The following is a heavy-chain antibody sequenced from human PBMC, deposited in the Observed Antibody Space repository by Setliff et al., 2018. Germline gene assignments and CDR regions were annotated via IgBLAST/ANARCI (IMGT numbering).Heavy chain of an antibody. J-gene: IGHJ4*02. CDR2: ISPYNGKT. D-gene: IGHD2-15*01. CDR3: ARDGGGYCATTSCFHFDY. CDR1: GYSFSDSA. Sequence: ASVKVSCKASGYSFSDSAVNWVRQAPGQRPEWMGWISPYNGKTRSIERFQGRLTLTIDTSTNTVFMELRNLRPDDTAIYYCARDGGGYCATTSCFHFDYWGQGTQVTVSS. V-gene: IGHV1-18*01.